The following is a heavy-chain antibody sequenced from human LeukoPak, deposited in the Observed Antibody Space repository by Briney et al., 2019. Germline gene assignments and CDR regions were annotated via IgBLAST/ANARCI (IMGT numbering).Heavy chain of an antibody. J-gene: IGHJ5*02. Sequence: SETLSLTCAVYGGSFSGYYWSWIRQPPGKGLEWIGEINHSGSTNYNPSLKSRVTISVDTSKNQFSLKLSSVTAADTAVYYCARGPAPTGFDPWGQGTLVTVSS. CDR2: INHSGST. D-gene: IGHD2-21*02. V-gene: IGHV4-34*01. CDR3: ARGPAPTGFDP. CDR1: GGSFSGYY.